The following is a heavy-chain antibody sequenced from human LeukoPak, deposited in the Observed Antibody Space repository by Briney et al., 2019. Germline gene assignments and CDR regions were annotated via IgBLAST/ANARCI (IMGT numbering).Heavy chain of an antibody. CDR2: VRYDGNTK. Sequence: GGSLRLSCAASGFTFSNAWMSWVRQAPGKGLEWVAFVRYDGNTKYYADSVKGRLTISRDNSRKTLYLQMNSLRADDTAVYYCAKEMADRREAFDYWGQGTLATVSS. V-gene: IGHV3-30*02. CDR1: GFTFSNAW. J-gene: IGHJ4*02. D-gene: IGHD6-6*01. CDR3: AKEMADRREAFDY.